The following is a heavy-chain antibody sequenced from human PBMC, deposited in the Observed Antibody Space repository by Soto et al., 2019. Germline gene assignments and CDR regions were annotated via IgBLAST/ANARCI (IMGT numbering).Heavy chain of an antibody. V-gene: IGHV3-74*01. CDR1: GFTFSAHW. J-gene: IGHJ6*02. Sequence: EVQLVESGGGLVQPGGSVRLSCEASGFTFSAHWMHWVRQAPGKEPVWVARIKYDGTSADYAGFVKGRFTVSRDNAKRMMFLQMNSLRTEDTALYYCAKRGLYNYELDVWGQGTTVTVSS. CDR3: AKRGLYNYELDV. CDR2: IKYDGTSA. D-gene: IGHD5-18*01.